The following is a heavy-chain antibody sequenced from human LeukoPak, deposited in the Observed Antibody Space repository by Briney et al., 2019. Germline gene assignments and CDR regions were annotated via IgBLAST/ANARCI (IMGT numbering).Heavy chain of an antibody. CDR3: ARDYGTRAEGDFWSGYSPLLWDY. J-gene: IGHJ4*02. V-gene: IGHV1-18*01. D-gene: IGHD3-3*01. Sequence: ASVKVSCKASGYTFTSYGISWVRQAPGQGLEWMGWISAYNGNTNYAQKLQGRVTMTTDTSTSTAYMELRSLRSDDTAVYYCARDYGTRAEGDFWSGYSPLLWDYWGQGTLVTVSS. CDR2: ISAYNGNT. CDR1: GYTFTSYG.